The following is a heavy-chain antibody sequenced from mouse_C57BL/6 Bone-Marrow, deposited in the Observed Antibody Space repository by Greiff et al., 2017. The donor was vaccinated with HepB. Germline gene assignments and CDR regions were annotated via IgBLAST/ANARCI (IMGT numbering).Heavy chain of an antibody. CDR2: IYPGNSDT. CDR1: GYTFTSYW. V-gene: IGHV1-5*01. CDR3: TRGDYYGSSYGFDY. J-gene: IGHJ2*01. D-gene: IGHD1-1*01. Sequence: EVQLQQSGTVLARPGASVKMSCKTSGYTFTSYWMHWVKQRPGQGLEWIGAIYPGNSDTSYNQKFKGKAKLTAVTSASTAYMELSSLTNEDSAVYYCTRGDYYGSSYGFDYWGQGTTLTVSS.